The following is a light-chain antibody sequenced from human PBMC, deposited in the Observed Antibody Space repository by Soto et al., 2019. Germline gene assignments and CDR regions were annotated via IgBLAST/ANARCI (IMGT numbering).Light chain of an antibody. CDR1: SSDVGGYNY. J-gene: IGLJ2*01. V-gene: IGLV2-14*01. CDR3: SSYTGSSTLVV. CDR2: DVS. Sequence: QSVLTQPASVSGSPGQSIIISCTGTSSDVGGYNYVSWYQQHPGKAPKLMIYDVSNRPSGVSNRFSGSKSGNTASLTISGLQAEDEADYYCSSYTGSSTLVVFGGGTKLTVL.